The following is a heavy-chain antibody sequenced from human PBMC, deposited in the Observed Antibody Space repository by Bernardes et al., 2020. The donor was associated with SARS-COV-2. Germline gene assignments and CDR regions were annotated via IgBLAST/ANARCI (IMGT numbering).Heavy chain of an antibody. CDR1: GFTFSING. CDR2: ISDTGDAT. Sequence: GGSLRLSRAASGFTFSINGMSWVRQSPGKGLELVSSISDTGDATKYADSVKGRFTISRDNSKNTLYLQMNSLRAEDTALYYCSKRAAGWYFDLWGRGTLVTVSS. CDR3: SKRAAGWYFDL. J-gene: IGHJ2*01. D-gene: IGHD6-13*01. V-gene: IGHV3-23*01.